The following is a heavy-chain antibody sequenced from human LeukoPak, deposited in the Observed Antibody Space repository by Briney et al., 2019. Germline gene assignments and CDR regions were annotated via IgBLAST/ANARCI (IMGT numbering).Heavy chain of an antibody. D-gene: IGHD6-19*01. V-gene: IGHV3-23*01. CDR2: ITNSGGNT. Sequence: GGSLRLSCAASGFTFSSYAMSWVRQAPGQGLEWVSTITNSGGNTYYADSVKGRFTISRDNFKNTLYLQMNSLRAEDTAVYYCARDSSGPLYWGQGTLVTVSS. CDR3: ARDSSGPLY. CDR1: GFTFSSYA. J-gene: IGHJ4*02.